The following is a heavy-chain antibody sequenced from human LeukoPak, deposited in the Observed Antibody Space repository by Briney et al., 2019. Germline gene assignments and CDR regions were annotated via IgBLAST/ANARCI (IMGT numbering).Heavy chain of an antibody. CDR2: ISAYNGNT. J-gene: IGHJ3*02. Sequence: ASVKVSCKASGYTFTSYGISWVRQAPGQGLEWMGWISAYNGNTNYAQKLQGRVTMTTDTPTSTAYMELRSLRSDDTAVYYCARDRLITMVRGRAFDIWGQGTMVTVSS. CDR1: GYTFTSYG. D-gene: IGHD3-10*01. CDR3: ARDRLITMVRGRAFDI. V-gene: IGHV1-18*01.